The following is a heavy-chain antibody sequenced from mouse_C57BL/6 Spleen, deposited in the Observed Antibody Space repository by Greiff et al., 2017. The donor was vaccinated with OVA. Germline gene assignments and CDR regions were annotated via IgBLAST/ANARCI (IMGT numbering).Heavy chain of an antibody. CDR3: ARFPDGYYVDY. V-gene: IGHV1-50*01. Sequence: QVQLQQSGAELVKPGASVKLSCKASGYTFTSYWMQWVKQRPGQGLEWIGEIDPSDSYTNYNQKFKGKATLTVDTSSSTAYMQLSSLTSEDAAVYYCARFPDGYYVDYWGQGTTLTVSS. J-gene: IGHJ2*01. D-gene: IGHD2-3*01. CDR2: IDPSDSYT. CDR1: GYTFTSYW.